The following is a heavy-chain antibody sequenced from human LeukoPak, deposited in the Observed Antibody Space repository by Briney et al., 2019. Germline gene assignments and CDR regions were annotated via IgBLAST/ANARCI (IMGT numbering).Heavy chain of an antibody. V-gene: IGHV4-34*01. J-gene: IGHJ4*02. CDR1: GGSFSGYY. CDR2: INHSRST. CDR3: ARSPVFDY. Sequence: SETLSLTCAVYGGSFSGYYWSWIRQPPGKGLEWIGEINHSRSTNYNPSLKSRVTISVDTSKNQFSLKLSSVTAADTAVYYCARSPVFDYWGQGTLVTVSS.